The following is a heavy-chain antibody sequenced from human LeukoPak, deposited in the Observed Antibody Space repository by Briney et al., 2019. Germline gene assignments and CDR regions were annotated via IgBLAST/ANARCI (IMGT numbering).Heavy chain of an antibody. D-gene: IGHD5-18*01. CDR1: GYSFASYW. CDR3: AILYMHTYGEFDC. V-gene: IGHV5-51*01. CDR2: IYAGGSDT. Sequence: GESLKISCKGSGYSFASYWIGWVRQMPGKGLEWMGSIYAGGSDTTYSPSFQGQVSISADKSISTAYLQWSSLKASDTAMYYCAILYMHTYGEFDCWGQGTLVTVSS. J-gene: IGHJ4*02.